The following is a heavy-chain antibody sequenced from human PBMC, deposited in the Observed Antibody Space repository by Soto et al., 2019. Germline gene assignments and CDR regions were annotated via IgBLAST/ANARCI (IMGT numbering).Heavy chain of an antibody. CDR1: GYSFTSYW. CDR2: IYPCDSDT. D-gene: IGHD2-15*01. Sequence: EVQLVQSGAEVKKPGESLKISCKGSGYSFTSYWIGWVRQMPGKGLEWMGIIYPCDSDTRYSPSFQGQFTISADKSISTAYLQWSSLKASDTAMYYWARRGRGDGEAATKWYFDRCGRGTLVAVGS. J-gene: IGHJ2*01. CDR3: ARRGRGDGEAATKWYFDR. V-gene: IGHV5-51*03.